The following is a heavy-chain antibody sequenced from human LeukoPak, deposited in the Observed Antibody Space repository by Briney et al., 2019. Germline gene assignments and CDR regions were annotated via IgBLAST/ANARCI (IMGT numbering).Heavy chain of an antibody. CDR1: GFTVSSNY. V-gene: IGHV3-53*01. Sequence: GGSLRLSCVASGFTVSSNYMSWVRQAPGKGLEWVSVIYSGGSTYYADSVKGRFTISRDNSNNTLYLQMNSLRAEDTAVYYCASGSGSYRTPYYYMDVWGTGTTVTVSS. CDR3: ASGSGSYRTPYYYMDV. CDR2: IYSGGST. J-gene: IGHJ6*03. D-gene: IGHD3-10*01.